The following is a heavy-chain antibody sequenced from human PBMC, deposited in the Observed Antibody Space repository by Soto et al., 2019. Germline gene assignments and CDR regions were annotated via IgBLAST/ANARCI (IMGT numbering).Heavy chain of an antibody. CDR1: GGSLSSGGYS. Sequence: SQTLSLPCTVSGGSLSSGGYSWTWIRQSPGKVLEWIGYTYQSGSAYYNLSLKSRVTIXXXXSXNXFSLXXXSVTAADTAVYYCARDYYGLDVWGHGTT. CDR2: TYQSGSA. CDR3: ARDYYGLDV. V-gene: IGHV4-30-2*06. J-gene: IGHJ6*02.